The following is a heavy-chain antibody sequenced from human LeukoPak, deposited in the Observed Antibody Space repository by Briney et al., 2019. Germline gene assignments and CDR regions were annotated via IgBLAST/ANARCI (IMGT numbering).Heavy chain of an antibody. V-gene: IGHV4-4*02. Sequence: SETLSLTCAVSGDSIGSNKWWTWVRQPPGKGLEWIGEIHHSGRLNYSPSLKSRVTISVDKSKNHFSLNLNSITPADTAIYYCARGGDWKFDDWGQGALVTVSS. CDR1: GDSIGSNKW. CDR2: IHHSGRL. J-gene: IGHJ4*02. D-gene: IGHD1-1*01. CDR3: ARGGDWKFDD.